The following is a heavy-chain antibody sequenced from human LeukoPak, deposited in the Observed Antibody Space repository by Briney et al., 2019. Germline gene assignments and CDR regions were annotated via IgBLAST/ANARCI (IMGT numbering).Heavy chain of an antibody. V-gene: IGHV4-59*08. J-gene: IGHJ5*02. Sequence: PSETLSLTCTVSGGSISSYYWSWIRQPAGKGLEWIGCIYYSGSTNYNPSFKSRVTISVDTSRNQFSLKLSSVTAADTAVFYCALQPARRLSWFDPWGQGTLVTVSS. CDR1: GGSISSYY. CDR2: IYYSGST. CDR3: ALQPARRLSWFDP. D-gene: IGHD1-14*01.